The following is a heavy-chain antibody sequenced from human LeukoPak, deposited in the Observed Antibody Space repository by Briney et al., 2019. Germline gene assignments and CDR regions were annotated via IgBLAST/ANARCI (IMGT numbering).Heavy chain of an antibody. CDR2: INWNGGST. CDR3: ARDSMAGPPIDFDY. CDR1: GFTFDDYG. D-gene: IGHD6-19*01. J-gene: IGHJ4*02. V-gene: IGHV3-20*04. Sequence: GGSLRLSCAASGFTFDDYGMSWVRQAPGKGLEWGSGINWNGGSTGYADSVKGRFTISRDNAKNSLYLQMNSLRAEDTALYYCARDSMAGPPIDFDYWGQGTLVTVSS.